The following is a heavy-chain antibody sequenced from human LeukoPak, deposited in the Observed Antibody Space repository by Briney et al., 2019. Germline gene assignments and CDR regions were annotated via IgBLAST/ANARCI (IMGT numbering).Heavy chain of an antibody. CDR2: INPNSGGT. D-gene: IGHD3-9*01. CDR1: GYTFTGYY. Sequence: ASVKVSCKASGYTFTGYYMHWVRQAPGQGLEWMGRINPNSGGTNYAQKLQGRVTMTTDTSTSTAYMELRSLRSDDTAVYYCARALDSYDILTGYYSLDYWGQGTLVTVSS. J-gene: IGHJ4*02. CDR3: ARALDSYDILTGYYSLDY. V-gene: IGHV1-2*06.